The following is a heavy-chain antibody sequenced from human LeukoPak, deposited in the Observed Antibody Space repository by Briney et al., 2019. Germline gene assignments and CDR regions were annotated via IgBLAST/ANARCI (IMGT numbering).Heavy chain of an antibody. CDR2: IGSDGYST. CDR1: GFTFSTSW. CDR3: ARGYYGGNSGFPAMDY. V-gene: IGHV3-74*01. Sequence: GGSLRLSCAASGFTFSTSWMHWVRQAPGKGLVWVSRIGSDGYSTSYADSVKGRFTISRDNSKNTLYLQMNSLRAEDTAVYYCARGYYGGNSGFPAMDYWGQGTLVTVSS. J-gene: IGHJ4*02. D-gene: IGHD4-23*01.